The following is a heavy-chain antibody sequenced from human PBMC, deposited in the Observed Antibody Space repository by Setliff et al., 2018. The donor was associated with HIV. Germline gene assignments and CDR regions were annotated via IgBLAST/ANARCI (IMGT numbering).Heavy chain of an antibody. CDR1: GFTFRSYE. V-gene: IGHV3-48*03. D-gene: IGHD3-22*01. CDR3: ARPNYYDSSGSFDY. Sequence: GGSLRLSCAASGFTFRSYEMNWVRQAPGKGLEWVSYISSSDNTIHYADSVKGRFTISRDNAKNSLYLQMNSLRAEDTAVYYCARPNYYDSSGSFDYWGQGTLVTVSS. J-gene: IGHJ4*02. CDR2: ISSSDNTI.